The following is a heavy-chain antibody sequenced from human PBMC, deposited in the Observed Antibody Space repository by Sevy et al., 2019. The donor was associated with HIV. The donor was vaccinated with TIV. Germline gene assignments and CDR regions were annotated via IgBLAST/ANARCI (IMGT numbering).Heavy chain of an antibody. V-gene: IGHV4-34*01. CDR1: GGSFSGYY. CDR2: INHSGST. D-gene: IGHD2-2*01. Sequence: SETLSLTCAVYGGSFSGYYWNWIRQSPGKGLEWIGEINHSGSTHYNPSLMIRVTISVDTSKNQFSLRLNSVTAADTAVYYCARAPPVVVVPGAPSWFDPWGQGTLVTVSS. J-gene: IGHJ5*02. CDR3: ARAPPVVVVPGAPSWFDP.